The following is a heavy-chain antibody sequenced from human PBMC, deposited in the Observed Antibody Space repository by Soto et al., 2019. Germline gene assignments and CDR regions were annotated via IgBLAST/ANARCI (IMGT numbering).Heavy chain of an antibody. D-gene: IGHD6-19*01. CDR1: GYNFTSYG. CDR2: ISPHNDRT. V-gene: IGHV1-18*01. J-gene: IGHJ3*02. Sequence: QVQLVQSGADVKKPGASVKVSCKASGYNFTSYGISWVRQAPGQGLEWVVWISPHNDRTKYARRFQDRVTMTTETPTSTVYMELGSLRSDDTAVYYCARDLYYSSGRYFDHDAVDIWGQGTVVTVSS. CDR3: ARDLYYSSGRYFDHDAVDI.